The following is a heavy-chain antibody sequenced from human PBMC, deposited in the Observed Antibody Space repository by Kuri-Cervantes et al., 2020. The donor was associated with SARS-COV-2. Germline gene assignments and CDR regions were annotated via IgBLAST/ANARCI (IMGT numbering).Heavy chain of an antibody. Sequence: LSLTCAASGFSFSTYAMHWVRQAPGKGLEWVAVIWSGGGNKFYADSVKGRFTISRDDSKNTLYLQMNSLRAEDTAVYYCATPAPEYGGNSGGWVFWGQGTLVTVSS. CDR1: GFSFSTYA. CDR3: ATPAPEYGGNSGGWVF. D-gene: IGHD4-23*01. J-gene: IGHJ4*02. CDR2: IWSGGGNK. V-gene: IGHV3-33*08.